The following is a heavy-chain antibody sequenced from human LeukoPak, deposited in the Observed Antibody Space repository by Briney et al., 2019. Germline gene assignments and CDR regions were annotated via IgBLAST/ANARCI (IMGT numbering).Heavy chain of an antibody. J-gene: IGHJ4*02. CDR2: ISSSSSYI. Sequence: GGSLRLSCAASGFTFSSYSVNWVRQAPGKGLEWVSSISSSSSYIYYADSVKGRFTISRDNAKNSLYLQMNSLRAEDTDVYYCAREHEYDGGSFDYWGQGTLVTVSS. CDR1: GFTFSSYS. V-gene: IGHV3-21*01. CDR3: AREHEYDGGSFDY. D-gene: IGHD4-23*01.